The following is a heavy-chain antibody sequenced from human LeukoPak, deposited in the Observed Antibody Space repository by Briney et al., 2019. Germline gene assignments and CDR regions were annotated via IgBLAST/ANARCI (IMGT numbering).Heavy chain of an antibody. Sequence: ASVKVSCKASGYTFTGYYMHWVRQAPGQGLEWMGWISAYNGNTNYAQKLQGRVTMTTDTSTSTAYMELRSLRSDDTAVYYCARGQTTVTLKNDYWGQGTLVTVPS. D-gene: IGHD4-17*01. CDR2: ISAYNGNT. J-gene: IGHJ4*02. CDR3: ARGQTTVTLKNDY. V-gene: IGHV1-18*04. CDR1: GYTFTGYY.